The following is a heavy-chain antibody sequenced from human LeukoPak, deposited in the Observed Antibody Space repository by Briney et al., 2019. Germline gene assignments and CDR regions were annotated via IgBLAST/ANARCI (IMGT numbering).Heavy chain of an antibody. CDR3: AKGDSGFYFYFDY. D-gene: IGHD3-22*01. V-gene: IGHV3-30*18. J-gene: IGHJ4*02. Sequence: GKSLILSCAASEFTFSNYGMHWVRQAPGKGLELVAGISSDGSEEYYADSVEGRFTISRDNPKNTLYLEMNSLRAEDTAVYYCAKGDSGFYFYFDYWGQGTLVTVSS. CDR2: ISSDGSEE. CDR1: EFTFSNYG.